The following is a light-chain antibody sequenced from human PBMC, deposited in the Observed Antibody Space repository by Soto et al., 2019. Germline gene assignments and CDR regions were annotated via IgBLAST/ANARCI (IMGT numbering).Light chain of an antibody. CDR3: QQYVSWT. CDR2: GTS. V-gene: IGKV3-20*01. Sequence: DIVLTQSPGTLSVSPGERATLSCRASQTIRSNYLAWYQQKPGQPPSIRIYGTSSRATGITARFSGSGSGTDFTLTISRLEPEDSAIYYCQQYVSWTFGQGTKVEIK. J-gene: IGKJ1*01. CDR1: QTIRSNY.